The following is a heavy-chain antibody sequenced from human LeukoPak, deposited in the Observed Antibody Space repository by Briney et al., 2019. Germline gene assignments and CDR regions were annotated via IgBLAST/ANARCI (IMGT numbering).Heavy chain of an antibody. CDR1: GGSVSSGSYY. Sequence: SETLSLTCTVSGGSVSSGSYYWSWIRQPPGKGLEWIGYIYYSGSTNYNPSLKSRVTISVDTSKNQFSLKLSSVTAADMAVYYCARDRASSSWYPSGYYYYMDVWGKGTTVTVSS. CDR3: ARDRASSSWYPSGYYYYMDV. J-gene: IGHJ6*03. CDR2: IYYSGST. V-gene: IGHV4-61*01. D-gene: IGHD6-13*01.